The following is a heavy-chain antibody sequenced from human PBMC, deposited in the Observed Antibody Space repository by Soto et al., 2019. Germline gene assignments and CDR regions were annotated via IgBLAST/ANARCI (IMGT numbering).Heavy chain of an antibody. J-gene: IGHJ4*02. CDR3: ARQDDILTGYYDY. CDR1: GGSFSGYY. Sequence: PSETLSLTCAVYGGSFSGYYWSWIRQPPGKGLEWIGEINHSGSTNYNPSLKSRVTISVDTSKNQFSLKLSSVTAADTAVYYCARQDDILTGYYDYWGQGTLVTVSS. CDR2: INHSGST. D-gene: IGHD3-9*01. V-gene: IGHV4-34*01.